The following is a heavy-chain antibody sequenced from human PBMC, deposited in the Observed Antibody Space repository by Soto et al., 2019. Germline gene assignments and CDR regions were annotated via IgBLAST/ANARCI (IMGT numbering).Heavy chain of an antibody. J-gene: IGHJ4*02. CDR1: GGSISSGGYS. Sequence: SETLSLTCAVSGGSISSGGYSWSWIRQPPGKGLEWIGYIYHSGSTYYNPSLKSRVTISVDRSKNQFSLKLSSVTAADTAVYYCARGTVTIGGVVPYFDYWGQGTLVTVSS. CDR2: IYHSGST. D-gene: IGHD3-16*01. V-gene: IGHV4-30-2*01. CDR3: ARGTVTIGGVVPYFDY.